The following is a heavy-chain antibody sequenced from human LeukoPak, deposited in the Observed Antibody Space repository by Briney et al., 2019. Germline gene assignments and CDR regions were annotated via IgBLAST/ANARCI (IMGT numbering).Heavy chain of an antibody. CDR2: IYTSGST. Sequence: SETLSLTCTVSGGSISSYYWSWIWQPPGKGLEWIGYIYTSGSTNYNPSLKSRVTISVDTSKNQFSLKLSSVTAADTAVYYCARQTGSGSYYFFDYWGQGTLVTVSS. CDR1: GGSISSYY. J-gene: IGHJ4*02. CDR3: ARQTGSGSYYFFDY. V-gene: IGHV4-4*09. D-gene: IGHD1-26*01.